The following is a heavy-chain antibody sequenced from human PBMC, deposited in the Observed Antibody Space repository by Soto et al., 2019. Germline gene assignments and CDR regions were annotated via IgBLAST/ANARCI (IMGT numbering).Heavy chain of an antibody. Sequence: GESLKISCAASGFTFSSHAISWVRQVPGKGLEWVSAIGGDGRTYYADSVKGRFTISRDNSKNTLYLQMNSLRAEDTAVYYCAKAGSGVVPAAPLRYYYYMDVWGKGTTVTVSS. CDR2: IGGDGRT. CDR1: GFTFSSHA. D-gene: IGHD2-2*01. J-gene: IGHJ6*03. CDR3: AKAGSGVVPAAPLRYYYYMDV. V-gene: IGHV3-23*01.